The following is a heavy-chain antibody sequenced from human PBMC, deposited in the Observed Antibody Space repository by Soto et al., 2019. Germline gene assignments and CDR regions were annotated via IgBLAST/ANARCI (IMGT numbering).Heavy chain of an antibody. CDR3: ARGVPYYYNSSGFHLND. CDR2: IIPLFGTT. V-gene: IGHV1-69*01. D-gene: IGHD3-22*01. CDR1: GGTFSNYA. Sequence: QVQVVQSGAEVKKPGSSVKVSCKASGGTFSNYALNWVRQAPGHGLEWMGAIIPLFGTTNYAQKFQGRVTITADQPTGDAYREVRSLGTGDTAVYYRARGVPYYYNSSGFHLNDWGQGTLVTVSS. J-gene: IGHJ4*02.